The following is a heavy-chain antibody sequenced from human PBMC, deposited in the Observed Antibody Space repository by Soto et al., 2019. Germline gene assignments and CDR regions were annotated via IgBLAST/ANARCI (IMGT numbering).Heavy chain of an antibody. CDR3: TKADGEQWLVPHLDN. CDR2: ISCCGGST. Sequence: EVQLLESGGGVVQPGGSLRLSCVASGFNFKKFAMAWVRQAPGEGLECFSRISCCGGSTTSADSVKGRFSIARDDSNNTLPLQINSPRLEDTAQYYCTKADGEQWLVPHLDNWGQGTLVTV. CDR1: GFNFKKFA. V-gene: IGHV3-23*01. J-gene: IGHJ4*02. D-gene: IGHD6-19*01.